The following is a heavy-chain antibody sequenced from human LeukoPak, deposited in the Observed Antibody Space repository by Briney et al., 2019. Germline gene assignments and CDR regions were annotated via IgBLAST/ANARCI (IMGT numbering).Heavy chain of an antibody. D-gene: IGHD4-17*01. CDR1: GGSISSGNW. CDR2: IHHSGRT. J-gene: IGHJ4*02. V-gene: IGHV4-4*02. CDR3: ARNGYYSVDY. Sequence: SETLSLTCAVSGGSISSGNWWSWVRQPPGKGLEWIAEIHHSGRTNYNLSLKSRVIISVDTSKNQFSLTLTSVTAADTAVYYCARNGYYSVDYWGQGTLVTVSS.